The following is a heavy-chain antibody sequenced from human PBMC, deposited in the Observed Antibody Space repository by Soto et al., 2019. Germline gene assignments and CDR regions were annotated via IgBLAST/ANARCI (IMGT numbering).Heavy chain of an antibody. CDR2: IYSGGST. J-gene: IGHJ6*02. CDR3: ARDKHNWNYYYYGMDV. CDR1: GFTVSSNY. Sequence: GGSLRLSCAASGFTVSSNYMSWVRQAPGKGLEWVSVIYSGGSTYYADSVKGRFTISRDNSKNTLYLQMNSLRAEETAVYYCARDKHNWNYYYYGMDVWGQGTTVTVSS. V-gene: IGHV3-66*01. D-gene: IGHD1-1*01.